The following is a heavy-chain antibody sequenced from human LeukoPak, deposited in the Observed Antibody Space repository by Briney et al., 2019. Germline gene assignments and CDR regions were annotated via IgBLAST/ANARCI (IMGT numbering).Heavy chain of an antibody. CDR3: AKDETPRLNWNYDAFDY. CDR1: GFTFSNYG. Sequence: GGSLRLSCAASGFTFSNYGMHWVRQAPGKGLEWVAFIRYDGSNKYYADSVKGRFTISRDNSKNTLHLQMNSLRGEDTAVYYCAKDETPRLNWNYDAFDYWGQGTLVTVSS. J-gene: IGHJ4*02. V-gene: IGHV3-30*02. D-gene: IGHD1-7*01. CDR2: IRYDGSNK.